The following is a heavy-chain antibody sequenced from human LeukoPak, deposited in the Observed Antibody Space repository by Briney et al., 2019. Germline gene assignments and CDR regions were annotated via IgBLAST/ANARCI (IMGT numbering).Heavy chain of an antibody. Sequence: SVKVSCKASGGTFSSYAISWVRQAPGQGLEWMGGIIPIFGTANYAQKFQGRVTITADESTSTAYMELNSLRAEDTAVYYCARDPPQDPSIVVVPAAIEGDYWGQGTLVTVSS. D-gene: IGHD2-2*01. CDR3: ARDPPQDPSIVVVPAAIEGDY. CDR2: IIPIFGTA. V-gene: IGHV1-69*13. CDR1: GGTFSSYA. J-gene: IGHJ4*02.